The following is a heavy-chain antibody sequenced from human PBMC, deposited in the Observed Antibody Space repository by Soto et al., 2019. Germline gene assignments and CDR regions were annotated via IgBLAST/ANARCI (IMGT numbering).Heavy chain of an antibody. Sequence: GGSLRLSCAASGFTFSSYAMSWVRQAPGKGLEWVSAISGSGGSTYYADSVKGRFTISRDNSKNTLYLQMNSLRAEDTAVYYCAKGGLWFGELLPDLDYWGQGTLVTVSS. J-gene: IGHJ4*02. D-gene: IGHD3-10*01. CDR1: GFTFSSYA. CDR2: ISGSGGST. V-gene: IGHV3-23*01. CDR3: AKGGLWFGELLPDLDY.